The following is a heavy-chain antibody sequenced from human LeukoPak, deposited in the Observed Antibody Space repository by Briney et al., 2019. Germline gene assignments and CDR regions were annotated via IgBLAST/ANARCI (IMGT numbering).Heavy chain of an antibody. J-gene: IGHJ4*02. CDR3: ARGKLGPGIAVVVDIYYFDY. CDR1: GGSISSGGYY. CDR2: IYYSGST. D-gene: IGHD6-19*01. V-gene: IGHV4-31*03. Sequence: PSQTLSLTCTVSGGSISSGGYYWSWIRQHPGKGLEWIGYIYYSGSTYYNPSLKSRVTISVDTSKNQFSLKLSSVTAADTAVYYCARGKLGPGIAVVVDIYYFDYWGQGTLVTVSS.